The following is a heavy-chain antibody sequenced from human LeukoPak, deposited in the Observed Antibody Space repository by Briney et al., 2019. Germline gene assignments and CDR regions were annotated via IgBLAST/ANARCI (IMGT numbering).Heavy chain of an antibody. J-gene: IGHJ1*01. D-gene: IGHD6-19*01. CDR3: AGEIAVAGGAEYFQH. V-gene: IGHV3-48*01. CDR1: GFTFSSYS. Sequence: PGGSLRLSCAASGFTFSSYSMNWVRQAPGKRLEWVSYISSSSSTIYYADSVKGRFTISRDNAKNSLYLQMNSLRAEDTAVYYCAGEIAVAGGAEYFQHWGQGTLVTVSS. CDR2: ISSSSSTI.